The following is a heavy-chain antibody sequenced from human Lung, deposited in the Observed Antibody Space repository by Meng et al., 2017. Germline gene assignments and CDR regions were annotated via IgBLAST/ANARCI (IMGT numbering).Heavy chain of an antibody. Sequence: ASVKVSCKASGYTFTAHYIHWVRQAPGQGLEYMGWINPNSGGTNSAQKFQGRVTMTRDTSISTAYMELSSLRSTDTAMYYCARLVPTAIESFDYWGHGTRVTCYS. J-gene: IGHJ4*01. CDR3: ARLVPTAIESFDY. CDR2: INPNSGGT. D-gene: IGHD2-2*02. CDR1: GYTFTAHY. V-gene: IGHV1-2*02.